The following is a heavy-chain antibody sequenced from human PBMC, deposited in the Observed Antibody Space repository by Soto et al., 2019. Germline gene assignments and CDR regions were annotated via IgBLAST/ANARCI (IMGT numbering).Heavy chain of an antibody. CDR1: GGSFSGYY. Sequence: SETLSLTCAVYGGSFSGYYWSWIRQPPGKGLEWIGEINHSGSTNYNPSLKSRVTISVDTSKNQFSLKLSSVTAADTAVYYCARGPLAAAGTYDWGQGTLVTVPQ. V-gene: IGHV4-34*01. CDR3: ARGPLAAAGTYD. D-gene: IGHD6-13*01. CDR2: INHSGST. J-gene: IGHJ4*02.